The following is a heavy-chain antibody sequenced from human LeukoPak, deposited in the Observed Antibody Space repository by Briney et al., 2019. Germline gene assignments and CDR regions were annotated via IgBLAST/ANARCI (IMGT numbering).Heavy chain of an antibody. CDR1: GGSISSSSYY. D-gene: IGHD3-22*01. CDR3: ARVRYYDSSGYTPDFDY. V-gene: IGHV4-39*07. J-gene: IGHJ4*02. CDR2: IYYSGST. Sequence: PSETLSLTCTVSGGSISSSSYYWGWIRQPPGKGLEWIGSIYYSGSTYYNPSLKSRVTISVDTSKNQFSLKLSSVIAADTAVYYCARVRYYDSSGYTPDFDYWGQGTLVTVSS.